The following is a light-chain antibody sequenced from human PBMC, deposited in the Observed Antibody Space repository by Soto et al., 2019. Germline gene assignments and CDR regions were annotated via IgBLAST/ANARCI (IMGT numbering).Light chain of an antibody. CDR2: EVS. Sequence: QSALTQPASVSGSPGQSITISCTGTSSDVGTYNYVSWYQQHPGKAPKLMIYEVSDRPSGVSNRFSGSKSGNTASLTISGLQAEDEADYSCSSSTSSSTLSYVFGTGTKVTVL. CDR1: SSDVGTYNY. CDR3: SSSTSSSTLSYV. J-gene: IGLJ1*01. V-gene: IGLV2-14*01.